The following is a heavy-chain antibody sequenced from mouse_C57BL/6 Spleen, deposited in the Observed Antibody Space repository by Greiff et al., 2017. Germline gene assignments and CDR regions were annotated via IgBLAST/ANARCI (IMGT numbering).Heavy chain of an antibody. D-gene: IGHD2-4*01. CDR3: ARPGYDYVFDY. CDR2: ISSGGSYT. Sequence: EVQVVESGGDLVKPGGSLKLSCAASGFTFSSYGMSWVRQTPDKRLEWVATISSGGSYTYYPDSVKGRFTIAKDNAKNTLYLQMSSLKDEDTAMYESARPGYDYVFDYWGQGTTLTVSS. CDR1: GFTFSSYG. V-gene: IGHV5-6*01. J-gene: IGHJ2*01.